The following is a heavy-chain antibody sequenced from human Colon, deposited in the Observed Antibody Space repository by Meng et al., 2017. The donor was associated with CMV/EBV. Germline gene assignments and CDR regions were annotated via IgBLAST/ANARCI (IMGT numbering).Heavy chain of an antibody. D-gene: IGHD2-2*01. CDR2: ITGRGDDT. CDR1: GFTFSIYA. Sequence: GGSLRLSCAASGFTFSIYAMSWVRQAPGKGLEWASAITGRGDDTYHADSVRGRLIISRDNSKSTLYLEMSSLRVEDTAIYFCAKGSTSSRPYYFDYWGQGTLVTVSS. V-gene: IGHV3-23*01. CDR3: AKGSTSSRPYYFDY. J-gene: IGHJ4*02.